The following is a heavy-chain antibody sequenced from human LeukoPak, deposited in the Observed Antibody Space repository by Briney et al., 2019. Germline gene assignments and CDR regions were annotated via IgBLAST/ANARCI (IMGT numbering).Heavy chain of an antibody. CDR2: ISYDGSTK. CDR1: GFTFSDYS. Sequence: PGGSLRLSCAASGFTFSDYSIHWVRQAPGKGLEWVAVISYDGSTKYYADSVKGRFTISRDNSKKTLFLQMNSLRAEDTAVYYCAKDLQGYCSGGSCRIIDYWGQGTLVTVSS. J-gene: IGHJ4*02. V-gene: IGHV3-30*18. CDR3: AKDLQGYCSGGSCRIIDY. D-gene: IGHD2-15*01.